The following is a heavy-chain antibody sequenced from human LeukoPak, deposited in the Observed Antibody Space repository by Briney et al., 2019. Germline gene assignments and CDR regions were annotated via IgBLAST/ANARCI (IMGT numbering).Heavy chain of an antibody. Sequence: GGSVRLSCAASGFTFSNAWMSWVRQAPGKGLEWVGRIKSKTDGGTTDYAAPVKGRFTISRDDSKNTLYLQMNSLKTEDTAVYYCTTAGPYYGSGSIPVDYWGQGTLVTVSS. J-gene: IGHJ4*02. D-gene: IGHD3-10*01. CDR3: TTAGPYYGSGSIPVDY. CDR2: IKSKTDGGTT. CDR1: GFTFSNAW. V-gene: IGHV3-15*01.